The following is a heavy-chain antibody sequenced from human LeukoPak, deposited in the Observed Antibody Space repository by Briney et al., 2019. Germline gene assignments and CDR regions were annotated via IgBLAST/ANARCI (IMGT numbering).Heavy chain of an antibody. CDR1: GGSISSSNW. CDR3: ARIRWELHGDY. V-gene: IGHV4-4*02. CDR2: IHHSGTT. Sequence: SETLSLTCAVSGGSISSSNWWNWVRQPPGKGLEWIGEIHHSGTTHYNPSLKSRLTISVDKSKNQFSLKLSSVTAADTAVYYCARIRWELHGDYWGQRTLVTVSS. J-gene: IGHJ4*02. D-gene: IGHD1-26*01.